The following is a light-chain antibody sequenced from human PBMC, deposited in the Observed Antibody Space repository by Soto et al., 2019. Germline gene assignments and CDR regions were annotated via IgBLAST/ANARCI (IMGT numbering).Light chain of an antibody. CDR2: AAS. V-gene: IGKV1-27*01. CDR3: QQPSKWPLT. CDR1: LPISNY. J-gene: IGKJ4*01. Sequence: DIQMTQSPSSLSASVGXXVTITCRASLPISNYLAWYQQKPGKIPNLLIYAASTLQAVGPSRFSGSGSVTDFTLTISRLQPEDFELYDCQQPSKWPLTFGGGTKVDTK.